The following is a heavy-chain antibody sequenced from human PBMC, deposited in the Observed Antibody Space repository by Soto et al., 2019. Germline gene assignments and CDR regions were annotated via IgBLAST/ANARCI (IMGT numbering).Heavy chain of an antibody. CDR2: VYFRGTR. D-gene: IGHD3-10*01. CDR3: ARSVYVRRDNYHFDS. CDR1: GASMTAYY. Sequence: QVLLQESGPGLVKPSETLSLSCSVSGASMTAYYWNWIRQSPGKGLEWIGFVYFRGTRNYNPSLKGRVALSIDTSKSQFSLKLTSVTAADTALYYCARSVYVRRDNYHFDSWGHGTLVTVSS. J-gene: IGHJ4*01. V-gene: IGHV4-59*01.